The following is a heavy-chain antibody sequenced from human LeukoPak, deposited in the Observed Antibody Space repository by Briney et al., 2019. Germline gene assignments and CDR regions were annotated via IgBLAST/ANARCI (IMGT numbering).Heavy chain of an antibody. CDR3: ARDDTVTGNDAFDI. Sequence: PSKTLSLTCTVSGGSISSYYWSWIRQPPGKGLEWIGYIYYSGSTNYNPSLKSRVTISVDTSKNQFSLKLSSVTAADTAVYYCARDDTVTGNDAFDIWGQGTMVTVSS. J-gene: IGHJ3*02. D-gene: IGHD4-17*01. CDR1: GGSISSYY. CDR2: IYYSGST. V-gene: IGHV4-59*01.